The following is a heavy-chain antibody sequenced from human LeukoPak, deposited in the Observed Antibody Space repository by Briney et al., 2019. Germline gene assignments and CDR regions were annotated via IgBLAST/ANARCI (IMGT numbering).Heavy chain of an antibody. CDR2: ISSSGSTI. J-gene: IGHJ4*02. CDR3: ARVGKLAVAGYYYFDY. Sequence: GGSLRLSCAASGFTFSSYAMSWVRQAPGKGLEWVSYISSSGSTIYYADSVKGRFTISRDNAKNSLYLQMNSLRAEDTAVYYCARVGKLAVAGYYYFDYWGQGTLVTVSS. D-gene: IGHD6-19*01. CDR1: GFTFSSYA. V-gene: IGHV3-48*04.